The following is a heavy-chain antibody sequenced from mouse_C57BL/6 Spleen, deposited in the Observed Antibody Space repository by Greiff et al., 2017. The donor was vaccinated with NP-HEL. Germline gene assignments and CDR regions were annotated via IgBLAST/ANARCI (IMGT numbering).Heavy chain of an antibody. V-gene: IGHV1-15*01. CDR2: IDPETGGT. CDR3: TRFSGSIPYFDY. D-gene: IGHD1-1*01. Sequence: VQLQQSGAELVRPGASVTLSCKASGYTFTDYEMHWVKQTPVHGLEWIGAIDPETGGTAYNQKFKGKAILTADKSSSTAYMELRSLTSEDSAVYYCTRFSGSIPYFDYWGQGTTLTVSS. J-gene: IGHJ2*01. CDR1: GYTFTDYE.